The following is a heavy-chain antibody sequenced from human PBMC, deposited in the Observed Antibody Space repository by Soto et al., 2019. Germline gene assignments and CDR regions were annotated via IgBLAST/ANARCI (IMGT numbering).Heavy chain of an antibody. J-gene: IGHJ6*02. CDR1: GYTFASYG. D-gene: IGHD6-19*01. V-gene: IGHV1-18*01. CDR3: ARDGRSGWYYYYGMDV. CDR2: ISANSGDT. Sequence: ASVKVSCKASGYTFASYGFSWVRQAPGQGLEWVAWISANSGDTNSTQKFQDRVTLTTDTSTSTAYMDLRSLRSDDTAVYYCARDGRSGWYYYYGMDVWGQGTTVTVSS.